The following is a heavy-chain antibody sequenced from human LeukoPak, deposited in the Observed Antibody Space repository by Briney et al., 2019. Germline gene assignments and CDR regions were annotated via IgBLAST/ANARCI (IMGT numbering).Heavy chain of an antibody. Sequence: GASVKVSCKASGYTFTSYAMNWVRQAPGQGLEWMGWINTNTGNPTYAQGFTGRFVFSLDTSVSTAYLQISSLKAEDTAVYYCAREQLWPPKRHFDYWGQGTLVTVSS. CDR3: AREQLWPPKRHFDY. J-gene: IGHJ4*02. D-gene: IGHD5-18*01. V-gene: IGHV7-4-1*02. CDR2: INTNTGNP. CDR1: GYTFTSYA.